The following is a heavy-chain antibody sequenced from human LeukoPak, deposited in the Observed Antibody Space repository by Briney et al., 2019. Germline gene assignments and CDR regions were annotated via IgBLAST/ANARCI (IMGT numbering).Heavy chain of an antibody. CDR3: AKDRGYNSGRGPIDY. J-gene: IGHJ4*02. CDR2: ISYDGTNK. D-gene: IGHD6-19*01. V-gene: IGHV3-30*18. Sequence: GGSLRLYCAASRFTFSDYYMTWIRQAPGKGLEWVAVISYDGTNKYYADSVKGRFTISRDNSKNTLYLQMNSLRAEDTAVYYCAKDRGYNSGRGPIDYWGQGTLVTVSS. CDR1: RFTFSDYY.